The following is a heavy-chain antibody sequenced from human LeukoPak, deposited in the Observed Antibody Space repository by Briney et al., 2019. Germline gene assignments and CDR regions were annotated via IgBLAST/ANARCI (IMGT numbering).Heavy chain of an antibody. J-gene: IGHJ4*02. CDR2: ISSSSSTI. V-gene: IGHV3-48*01. Sequence: GGSLRLSCAASGFTFSSYSMNWVRQAPGKGLEWVSYISSSSSTIYYADSVKGRFTISSENAKNSLYLQMNSLRAEDTAVYYCARDGGPIVVVNEGFDYWGQGTLVTVSS. D-gene: IGHD3-22*01. CDR3: ARDGGPIVVVNEGFDY. CDR1: GFTFSSYS.